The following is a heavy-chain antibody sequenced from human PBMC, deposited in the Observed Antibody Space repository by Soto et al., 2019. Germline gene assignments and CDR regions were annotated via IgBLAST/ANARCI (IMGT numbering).Heavy chain of an antibody. Sequence: SVKVSCKASGGTFSSYAISWVRQAPGQGLEWMGGIIPIFGTANYAQKFQGRVTITADESTSTAYMELSSLRSEDTAVYYCARVLVVPAAITNLRRATPNNYYYYYGMDVWGQGTTVTVSS. D-gene: IGHD2-2*01. V-gene: IGHV1-69*13. CDR1: GGTFSSYA. CDR2: IIPIFGTA. CDR3: ARVLVVPAAITNLRRATPNNYYYYYGMDV. J-gene: IGHJ6*02.